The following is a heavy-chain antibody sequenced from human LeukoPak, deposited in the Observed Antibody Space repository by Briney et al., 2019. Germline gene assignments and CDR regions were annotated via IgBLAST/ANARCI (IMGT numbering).Heavy chain of an antibody. D-gene: IGHD1-26*01. CDR3: ARDFGIVGATNFDY. Sequence: KYSQTLSLTCAISGDSVSSNSAAWNWIRQSPSRGLEWLGRTYYRSKWYNDYAVSVKSRITINPDTSKNQFSLQLNSVTPEDTAVYYCARDFGIVGATNFDYWGQGTLVTVSS. CDR2: TYYRSKWYN. V-gene: IGHV6-1*01. CDR1: GDSVSSNSAA. J-gene: IGHJ4*02.